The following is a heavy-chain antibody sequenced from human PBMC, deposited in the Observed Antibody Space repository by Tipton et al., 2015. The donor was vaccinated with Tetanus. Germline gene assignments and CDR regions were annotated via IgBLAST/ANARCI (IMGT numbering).Heavy chain of an antibody. D-gene: IGHD6-13*01. CDR3: ARGGIAAAGGGLDY. V-gene: IGHV4-59*01. CDR2: IHYTGST. J-gene: IGHJ4*02. Sequence: TLSLTCTVSGGSISTYHWNWIRQPPGKGLEWIGYIHYTGSTNYNPSLKSRVTLSSDTSKAQFSLKLSSVTAADTAVYYCARGGIAAAGGGLDYWGQGTLVTVSS. CDR1: GGSISTYH.